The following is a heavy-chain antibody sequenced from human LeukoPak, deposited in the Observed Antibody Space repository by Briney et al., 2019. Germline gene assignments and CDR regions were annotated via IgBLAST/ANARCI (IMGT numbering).Heavy chain of an antibody. CDR1: GFSFGTSG. Sequence: GRSLRLSCAASGFSFGTSGMHWVRQAPGKGLEWVAVVWYDGTNKHYADSVKGRFTISRDNSKNTLYLHMNSLRIEDTAVYYCARYCSSTTCSHNAFDIWGQGTLVTVSS. CDR2: VWYDGTNK. V-gene: IGHV3-33*01. D-gene: IGHD2-2*01. CDR3: ARYCSSTTCSHNAFDI. J-gene: IGHJ3*02.